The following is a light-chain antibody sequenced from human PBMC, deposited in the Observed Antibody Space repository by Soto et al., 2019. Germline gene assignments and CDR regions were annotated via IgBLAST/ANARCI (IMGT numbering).Light chain of an antibody. CDR1: QSVSSSY. J-gene: IGKJ1*01. CDR2: GAS. V-gene: IGKV3-20*01. CDR3: QQYGSSPWT. Sequence: EIVLTQSPGTLSLSPGERATISCRASQSVSSSYLAWYQQKPGQAPRLLIYGASSRATGIPDRFSGSGSGTSFTLTSSRLEPEYCSVYYCQQYGSSPWTFGQGTKVEIK.